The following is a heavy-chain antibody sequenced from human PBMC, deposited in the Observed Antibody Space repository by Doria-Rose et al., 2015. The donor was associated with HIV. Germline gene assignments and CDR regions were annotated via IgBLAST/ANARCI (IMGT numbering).Heavy chain of an antibody. CDR1: GVSLSSPGMG. CDR2: IFSDGER. D-gene: IGHD6-13*01. Sequence: QVQLVQSGPVLVKPTETLTLTCTVSGVSLSSPGMGVSWIRQPPGKALEWLANIFSDGERSYQTSLKSRLTISRGTSKSQVVLTMTDMDPVDTATYYCARIKSSRWYHKYYFDFWGQGTLVIVSA. J-gene: IGHJ4*02. CDR3: ARIKSSRWYHKYYFDF. V-gene: IGHV2-26*01.